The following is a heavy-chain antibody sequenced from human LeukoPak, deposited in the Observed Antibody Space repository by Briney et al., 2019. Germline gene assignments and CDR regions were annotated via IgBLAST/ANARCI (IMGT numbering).Heavy chain of an antibody. CDR2: LTRTSSAT. CDR1: GFTFSSYA. V-gene: IGHV3-48*01. D-gene: IGHD5-18*01. Sequence: GGSLRLSCAASGFTFSSYAMHWVRQAPGRGLEWLSYLTRTSSATWYADSVKGRFTIFRDNAKSSLYLQMNSLRVEDTAVYYCATGGSEYRSDWFDSWGQGTLVTVSS. J-gene: IGHJ5*01. CDR3: ATGGSEYRSDWFDS.